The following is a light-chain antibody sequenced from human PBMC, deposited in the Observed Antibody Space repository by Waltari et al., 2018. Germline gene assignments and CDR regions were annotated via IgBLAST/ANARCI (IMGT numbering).Light chain of an antibody. Sequence: DIQMTQSPPSLSSSVGDTVPIPFRASQSISSWLAWYHQKPGKAPKLLIYKASSLESGAPSRFSGSGSGTDFTLTISSLQPEDFATYYCLQYSFSPWTFGQGTKVGIK. CDR1: QSISSW. CDR2: KAS. J-gene: IGKJ1*01. CDR3: LQYSFSPWT. V-gene: IGKV1-5*01.